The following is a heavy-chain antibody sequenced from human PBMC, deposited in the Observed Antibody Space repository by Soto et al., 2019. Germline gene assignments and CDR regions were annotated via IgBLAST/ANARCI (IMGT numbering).Heavy chain of an antibody. CDR3: ARYSYTSGRLGARWFDP. J-gene: IGHJ5*02. CDR1: GGSVSSGDYY. Sequence: SETLSLTCTVSGGSVSSGDYYWSWIRQPPGKGLEYIGYIYYTGSTYYNPSLKSRVTISVDTSKNQFSLKLSSVTAADTAVYYCARYSYTSGRLGARWFDPWGQGTLVTVSS. D-gene: IGHD7-27*01. CDR2: IYYTGST. V-gene: IGHV4-30-4*01.